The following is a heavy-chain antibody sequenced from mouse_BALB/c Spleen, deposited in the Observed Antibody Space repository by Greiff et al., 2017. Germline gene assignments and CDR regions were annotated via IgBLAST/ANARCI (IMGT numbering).Heavy chain of an antibody. CDR1: GYAFTNYL. J-gene: IGHJ4*01. V-gene: IGHV1-54*03. CDR2: INPGSGGT. D-gene: IGHD1-2*01. CDR3: ARPITTATFAMDY. Sequence: QVQLQQSGAELVRPGTSVKVSCKASGYAFTNYLIEWVKQRPGQGLEWIGVINPGSGGTNYNEKFKGKATLTADKSSSTAYMQLSSLTSDDSAVYFCARPITTATFAMDYWGQGTSVTVSS.